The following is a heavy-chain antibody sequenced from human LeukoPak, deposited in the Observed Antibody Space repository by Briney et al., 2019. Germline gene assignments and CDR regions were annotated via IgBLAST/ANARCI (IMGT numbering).Heavy chain of an antibody. Sequence: ASVKVSCKASGYTFTSYGISWVRQAPGQGLEWMGWISAYNGNTNYAQKLQGRVTMTTDTSTSTAYMELRSLRSDDTAVYYCARDRAAVAGPEYFQHWGQGTLVTVSS. CDR1: GYTFTSYG. V-gene: IGHV1-18*01. J-gene: IGHJ1*01. D-gene: IGHD6-13*01. CDR2: ISAYNGNT. CDR3: ARDRAAVAGPEYFQH.